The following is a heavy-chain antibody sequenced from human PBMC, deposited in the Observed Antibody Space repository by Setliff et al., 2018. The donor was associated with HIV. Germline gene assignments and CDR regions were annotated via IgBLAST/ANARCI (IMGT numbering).Heavy chain of an antibody. CDR2: INPNGGTT. CDR3: TRDTDWNGAFDI. CDR1: GYTFTSYY. V-gene: IGHV1-46*03. J-gene: IGHJ3*02. Sequence: ASVKVSCKASGYTFTSYYLHWVRQAPGQGLEWMGIINPNGGTTNYARKFQGRVTMTRDTSTSTVYMELSSLRSEDTAVYYCTRDTDWNGAFDIWGQGTMVTVSS. D-gene: IGHD1-1*01.